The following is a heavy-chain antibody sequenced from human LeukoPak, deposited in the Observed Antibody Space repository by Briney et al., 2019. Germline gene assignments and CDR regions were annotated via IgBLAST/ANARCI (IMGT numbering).Heavy chain of an antibody. Sequence: ASVKVSCKASGYTFTGYYMHWVRQAPGQGLEWMGWINPNSGGTNYAQKFQGWVTMTRDTSISTAYMELSRLRSDDTAVYYCARGVDYYDSSGYYGHFQHWGQGTLVTVSS. D-gene: IGHD3-22*01. CDR3: ARGVDYYDSSGYYGHFQH. J-gene: IGHJ1*01. CDR2: INPNSGGT. CDR1: GYTFTGYY. V-gene: IGHV1-2*04.